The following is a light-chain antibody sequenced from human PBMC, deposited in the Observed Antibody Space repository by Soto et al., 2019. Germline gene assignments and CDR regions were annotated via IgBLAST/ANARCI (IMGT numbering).Light chain of an antibody. CDR2: LGS. V-gene: IGKV2-28*01. CDR3: MQALRPPT. J-gene: IGKJ4*01. Sequence: DIVMTQSPLSLPVTPGEPASISCRSSQSLLHSNGYNYLDWYLQKPGQSPQLLIYLGSNRASGVPDRFSGSGSGKDVTQKISSVEAEDVGVYYCMQALRPPTFGGGTKVEIK. CDR1: QSLLHSNGYNY.